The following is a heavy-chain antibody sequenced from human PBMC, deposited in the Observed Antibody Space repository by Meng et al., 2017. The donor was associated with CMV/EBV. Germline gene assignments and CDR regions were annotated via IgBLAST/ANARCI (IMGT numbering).Heavy chain of an antibody. CDR3: AREVSSYGNGYYYYYGMDV. V-gene: IGHV3-11*01. CDR1: GFTFSDYY. Sequence: GGSLRLSCAASGFTFSDYYMRWIRQAPGKGLEGVSSISSSGSTIYYADSVKGRFTISRDNAKNSLYLQMNSLRAEDTAVYYCAREVSSYGNGYYYYYGMDVWGQGTTVTVSS. D-gene: IGHD5-18*01. J-gene: IGHJ6*02. CDR2: ISSSGSTI.